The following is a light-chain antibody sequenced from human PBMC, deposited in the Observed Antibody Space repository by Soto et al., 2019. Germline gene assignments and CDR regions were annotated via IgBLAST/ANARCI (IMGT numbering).Light chain of an antibody. V-gene: IGKV3-20*01. CDR1: QSVSYSY. J-gene: IGKJ1*01. CDR2: GAS. Sequence: EIVFTQSPGTLSLSTGERATLSCRASQSVSYSYLAWYQQRPGQAPRLLIHGASSRATGIPDRFRGSGSGTDFTLTISRLEPEDLAIYYCQQYGSSQWTFGQGSKVDIK. CDR3: QQYGSSQWT.